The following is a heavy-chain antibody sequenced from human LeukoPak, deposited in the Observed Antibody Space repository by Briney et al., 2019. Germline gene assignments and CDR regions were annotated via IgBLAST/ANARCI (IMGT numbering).Heavy chain of an antibody. Sequence: GSLRLSCAVSGFTFSDWYISWIRQAPGKGLGWISYTNPGGSSTYYADSVKGRFALSRDNAKNSLYLQMNSLRAEDTAVYYCASGMRVGPNIWGQGTLVTVSS. CDR1: GFTFSDWY. J-gene: IGHJ4*02. V-gene: IGHV3-11*04. CDR2: TNPGGSST. CDR3: ASGMRVGPNI. D-gene: IGHD1-26*01.